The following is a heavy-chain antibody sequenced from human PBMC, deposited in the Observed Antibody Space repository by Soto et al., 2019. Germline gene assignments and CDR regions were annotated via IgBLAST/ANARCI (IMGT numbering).Heavy chain of an antibody. D-gene: IGHD3-22*01. V-gene: IGHV3-23*01. CDR2: TSGSGIST. J-gene: IGHJ4*02. CDR1: GLTFSSYA. CDR3: AKDSASSAYSSFDY. Sequence: EVQLLESGGGLVQPGGSLRLSCAASGLTFSSYAMSWVRQAPGKGVDGVSGTSGSGISTYYAHSVKGRFTISRDNSKNTLYLPMNSLRAEDTAVYYCAKDSASSAYSSFDYWGQGTLVTVSS.